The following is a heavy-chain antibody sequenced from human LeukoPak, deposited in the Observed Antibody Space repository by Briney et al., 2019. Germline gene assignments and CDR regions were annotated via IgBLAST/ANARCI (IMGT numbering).Heavy chain of an antibody. V-gene: IGHV1-69*05. CDR1: GGTFSSYA. J-gene: IGHJ6*03. Sequence: SVNVSCKASGGTFSSYAISWVRQAPGHGLEWMGGIIPIFGTANYPQKFQGRVTITTDESTSTAYMELSSLRSEDTAVYYCARVRWRDYYYMDVGGKGTTVTVSS. CDR2: IIPIFGTA. D-gene: IGHD2-15*01. CDR3: ARVRWRDYYYMDV.